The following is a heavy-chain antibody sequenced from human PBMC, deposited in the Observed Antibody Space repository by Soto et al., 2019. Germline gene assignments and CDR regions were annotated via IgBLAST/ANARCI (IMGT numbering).Heavy chain of an antibody. CDR3: ARERRYCSSTSCHNWFDP. D-gene: IGHD2-2*01. J-gene: IGHJ5*02. V-gene: IGHV4-30-2*01. CDR2: IYHSGST. Sequence: PSETLSLTCAVSVGSISSGGYSWSWIRQPPGKGLEWIGYIYHSGSTYYNPSLKSRVTISVDRSKNQFSLKLSSVTAADTAVYYCARERRYCSSTSCHNWFDPWGQGTLVTVSS. CDR1: VGSISSGGYS.